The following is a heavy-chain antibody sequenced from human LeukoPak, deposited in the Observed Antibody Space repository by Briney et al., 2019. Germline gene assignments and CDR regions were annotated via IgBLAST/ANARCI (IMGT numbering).Heavy chain of an antibody. CDR3: ARDMARQWLEYFQH. CDR2: IWYDGSNK. D-gene: IGHD6-19*01. Sequence: PGRSLRLSCAASGLTFSSYGMHWVRQAPGKGLEWVAVIWYDGSNKYYADSVKGRFTISRDNSKNTLYLQMNSLRAEDTAVYYCARDMARQWLEYFQHWGQGTLVTVSS. J-gene: IGHJ1*01. V-gene: IGHV3-33*01. CDR1: GLTFSSYG.